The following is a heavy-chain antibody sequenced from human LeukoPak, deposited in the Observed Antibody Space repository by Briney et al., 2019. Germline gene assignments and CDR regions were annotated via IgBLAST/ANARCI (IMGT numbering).Heavy chain of an antibody. V-gene: IGHV3-30-3*01. J-gene: IGHJ4*02. CDR1: GVTFSSYA. CDR3: ATGYSAWSFGY. Sequence: GGSLRLSCAASGVTFSSYAMYWVRQAPGKGLDWVAVISYDGSNKYYADSVKGRFTISRDNSTNTLYLQMNSLRAEDTAMYFCATGYSAWSFGYWGQGTLVTVSS. CDR2: ISYDGSNK. D-gene: IGHD6-19*01.